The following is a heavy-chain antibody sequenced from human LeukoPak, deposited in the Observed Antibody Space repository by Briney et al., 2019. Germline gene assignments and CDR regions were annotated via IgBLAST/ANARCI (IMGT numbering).Heavy chain of an antibody. CDR1: GGSFSGYY. J-gene: IGHJ4*02. Sequence: SETLSLTCAVYGGSFSGYYWNWIRQPLGKGLEWIGEINHSGSTNYNPSLKSRVTISVDTSKNQFSLKLSSVTAADTAVYYCASHAKDPNKWALDYWGQGTLVTVSS. CDR2: INHSGST. CDR3: ASHAKDPNKWALDY. V-gene: IGHV4-34*01. D-gene: IGHD1-26*01.